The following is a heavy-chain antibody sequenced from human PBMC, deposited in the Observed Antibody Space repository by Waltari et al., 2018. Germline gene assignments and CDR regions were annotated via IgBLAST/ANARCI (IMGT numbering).Heavy chain of an antibody. CDR3: AREVASGVVSSAFDI. Sequence: QVQLQESGPGLVKPSETLSLTCTVSGYSISSGYYWGWIRQPPGNGLEWIGIIYHSGSTYYNPSLKSRVTISVDTSKNQFSLKLSSVTAADTAVYYCAREVASGVVSSAFDIWGQGTMVTVSS. D-gene: IGHD2-2*01. V-gene: IGHV4-38-2*02. CDR1: GYSISSGYY. J-gene: IGHJ3*02. CDR2: IYHSGST.